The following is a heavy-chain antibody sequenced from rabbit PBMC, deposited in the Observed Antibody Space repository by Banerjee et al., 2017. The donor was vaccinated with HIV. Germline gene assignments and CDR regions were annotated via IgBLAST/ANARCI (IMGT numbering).Heavy chain of an antibody. CDR2: IYTISGTT. CDR1: GFDLSSRYC. J-gene: IGHJ3*01. CDR3: ARDGGSDYDWAMDL. D-gene: IGHD8-1*01. V-gene: IGHV1S45*01. Sequence: QEQLEESGGGLVQPEGSLTLTCTASGFDLSSRYCMCWVRQAPGKGLEWIACIYTISGTTWSASWAKGRFAISKASSTTVTLQMTSLTAADTATYFCARDGGSDYDWAMDLWGPGTLVTVS.